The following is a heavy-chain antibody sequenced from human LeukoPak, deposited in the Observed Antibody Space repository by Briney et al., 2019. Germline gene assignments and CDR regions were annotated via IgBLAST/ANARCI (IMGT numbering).Heavy chain of an antibody. Sequence: GGSLRLSCAASGFTVSSNYMSWVRQAPGKGLEWVSVIYSGGSTYYAGSVKGRFTISRDNSKNTLYLQMNSLRAEDTAVYYCARDGCSSTSCPRGVRYYGMDVWGQGTTVTVSS. CDR2: IYSGGST. CDR1: GFTVSSNY. V-gene: IGHV3-53*01. CDR3: ARDGCSSTSCPRGVRYYGMDV. D-gene: IGHD2-2*01. J-gene: IGHJ6*02.